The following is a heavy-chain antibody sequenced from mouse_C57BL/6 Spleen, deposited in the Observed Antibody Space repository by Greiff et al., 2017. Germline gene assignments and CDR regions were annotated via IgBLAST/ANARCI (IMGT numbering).Heavy chain of an antibody. V-gene: IGHV1-55*01. Sequence: VQLQQPGAELVKPGASVKMSCKASGYTFTSYWITWVKQRPGQGLEWIGDIYPGSGSTKYNEKFKSKATLTVDTSSSTAYMQLSSLTSEDSAVYYCAREGGSSYFWFAYWGQGTLVTVSA. CDR1: GYTFTSYW. CDR3: AREGGSSYFWFAY. CDR2: IYPGSGST. J-gene: IGHJ3*01. D-gene: IGHD1-1*01.